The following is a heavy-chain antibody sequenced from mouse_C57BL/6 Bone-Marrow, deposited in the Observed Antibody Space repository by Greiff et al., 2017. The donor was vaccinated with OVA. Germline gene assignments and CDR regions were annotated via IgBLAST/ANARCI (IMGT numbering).Heavy chain of an antibody. D-gene: IGHD2-3*01. CDR2: INPSTGGT. CDR1: GYSFTGYY. V-gene: IGHV1-42*01. CDR3: ARGWLLLWYFDV. J-gene: IGHJ1*03. Sequence: VHAKQSGPELVKPGASVKISCKASGYSFTGYYMNWVKQSPEKSLEWIGEINPSTGGTTYNQKFKAKATLTVDKSSSTAYMQLKSLTSEDSAVYYCARGWLLLWYFDVWGTGTTVTVSS.